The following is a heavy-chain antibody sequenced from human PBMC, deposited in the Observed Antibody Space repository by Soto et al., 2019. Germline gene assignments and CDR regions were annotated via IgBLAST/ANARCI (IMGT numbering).Heavy chain of an antibody. Sequence: SETLSLTCTVSGGSISSYYWSWTRQPPGKGLEWIGYIYYSGSTNYNPSLKSRVTISVDTSKNQFSLKLSSVTAADTAVYYCGRALILTGYYIHDAFDIWGQGTMVTVSS. D-gene: IGHD3-9*01. J-gene: IGHJ3*02. CDR3: GRALILTGYYIHDAFDI. CDR1: GGSISSYY. V-gene: IGHV4-59*01. CDR2: IYYSGST.